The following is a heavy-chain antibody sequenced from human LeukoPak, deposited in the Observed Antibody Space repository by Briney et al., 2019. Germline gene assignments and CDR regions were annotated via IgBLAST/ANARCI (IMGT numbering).Heavy chain of an antibody. J-gene: IGHJ6*02. D-gene: IGHD2-15*01. Sequence: GGSLRLSCAASGFTFSSYWMSWVRQAPGKGLEWVANIKQDGSEKYYVDSVKGRFTISRDNAKNSLYLQMNSLRAEDTAVYYCARDLGYCSGGSCYFGYYYYYGMDVWGQGTTVTVSS. CDR3: ARDLGYCSGGSCYFGYYYYYGMDV. V-gene: IGHV3-7*01. CDR1: GFTFSSYW. CDR2: IKQDGSEK.